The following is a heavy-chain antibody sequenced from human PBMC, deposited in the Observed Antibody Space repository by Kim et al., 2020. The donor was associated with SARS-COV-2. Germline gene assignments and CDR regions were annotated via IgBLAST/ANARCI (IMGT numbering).Heavy chain of an antibody. D-gene: IGHD5-18*01. Sequence: GGSLRLSCAASGFTFSGSAMHWVRQASGKGLEWVGRIRSKANSYATAYAASVKGRFTISRDDSKNTAYLQMNSLKTEDTAVYYCTTKPPPQKAMVTEYWGQGTLVTVSS. CDR1: GFTFSGSA. CDR3: TTKPPPQKAMVTEY. V-gene: IGHV3-73*01. J-gene: IGHJ4*02. CDR2: IRSKANSYAT.